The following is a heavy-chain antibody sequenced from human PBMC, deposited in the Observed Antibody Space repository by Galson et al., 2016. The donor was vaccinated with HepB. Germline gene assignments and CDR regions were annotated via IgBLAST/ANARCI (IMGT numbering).Heavy chain of an antibody. CDR2: VYHTGST. J-gene: IGHJ5*02. CDR3: ARVTIFGISEGFDP. CDR1: GGSISPYY. D-gene: IGHD3-3*02. V-gene: IGHV4-59*01. Sequence: SETLSLTCTVSGGSISPYYWSWIRQTPGLGLQYIGYVYHTGSTHYNPSLKSRVTLSVDTSKNQFSLKLSSVTAADTAIYYCARVTIFGISEGFDPWGQGILVTVSS.